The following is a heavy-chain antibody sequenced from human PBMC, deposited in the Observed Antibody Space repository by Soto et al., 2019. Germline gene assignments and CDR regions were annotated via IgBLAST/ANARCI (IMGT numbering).Heavy chain of an antibody. CDR3: TTAAGVATEPYYYYYMDV. Sequence: PGGSLRLSCAASGFTFSNAWMSWVRQAPGKGLEWVGRIKSKTDGGTTDYAAPVKGRFTISRDDSKNTQYLQMNNLKTKDTAMNYCTTAAGVATEPYYYYYMDVWGKGTTVTVSS. CDR1: GFTFSNAW. V-gene: IGHV3-15*01. J-gene: IGHJ6*03. D-gene: IGHD5-12*01. CDR2: IKSKTDGGTT.